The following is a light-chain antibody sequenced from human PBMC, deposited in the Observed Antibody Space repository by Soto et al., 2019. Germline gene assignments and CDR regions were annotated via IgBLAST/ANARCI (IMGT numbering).Light chain of an antibody. CDR2: DVS. V-gene: IGLV2-14*03. J-gene: IGLJ2*01. CDR3: CSYTTRHTVV. Sequence: QSALAQPASVSGSPGQSITISCTGTSSDIGAYDFVSWYQQHPGKAPKFMISDVSNRPSGISHRFSGSKFGNTAYLTISDLQAEDEAAYFCCSYTTRHTVVFGGGTKVTVL. CDR1: SSDIGAYDF.